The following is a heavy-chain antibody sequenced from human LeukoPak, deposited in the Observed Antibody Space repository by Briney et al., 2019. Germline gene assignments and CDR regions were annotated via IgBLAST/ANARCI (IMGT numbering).Heavy chain of an antibody. V-gene: IGHV3-48*01. CDR1: GFTFSSYS. J-gene: IGHJ3*02. CDR3: ARDRRSGSLGDAFDI. D-gene: IGHD1-26*01. Sequence: GGSLRLSCAASGFTFSSYSMNWVRQAPGKGLEWVSYISSSSSTIYYADSVKGRFTISRDNAKNSLYLQMNSPRAEDTAVYYCARDRRSGSLGDAFDIWGQGTMVTVSS. CDR2: ISSSSSTI.